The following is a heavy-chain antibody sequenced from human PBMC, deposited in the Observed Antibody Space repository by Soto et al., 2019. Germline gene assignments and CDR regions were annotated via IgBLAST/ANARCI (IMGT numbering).Heavy chain of an antibody. J-gene: IGHJ6*02. Sequence: GGSLRLSCAASGFTFSSYAMHWVRQAPGKGLEWVAVISYDGSNKYYADSVKGRFTISRDNSKNTLYLQMNSLRAEDTAVYYCARDLPTVTTGEYYYYYGMDVWGQGTTVTFS. CDR2: ISYDGSNK. CDR1: GFTFSSYA. V-gene: IGHV3-30-3*01. CDR3: ARDLPTVTTGEYYYYYGMDV. D-gene: IGHD4-4*01.